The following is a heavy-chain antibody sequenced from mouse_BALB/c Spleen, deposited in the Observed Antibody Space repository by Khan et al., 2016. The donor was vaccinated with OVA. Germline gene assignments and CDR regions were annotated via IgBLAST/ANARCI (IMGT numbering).Heavy chain of an antibody. Sequence: VQLKQSGPELVKPGASVKISCKASGYSFTGYFMNWVMQSHGKSLEWIGRINPHIGETFYNQKFKDKATLTVDESSRTAHMELRSLASEDSAVYYCARKNGSDFDYWGQGTTITVAS. V-gene: IGHV1-20*02. CDR3: ARKNGSDFDY. D-gene: IGHD1-1*01. J-gene: IGHJ2*01. CDR2: INPHIGET. CDR1: GYSFTGYF.